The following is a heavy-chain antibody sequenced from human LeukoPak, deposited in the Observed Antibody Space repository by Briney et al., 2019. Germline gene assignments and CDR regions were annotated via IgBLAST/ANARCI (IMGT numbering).Heavy chain of an antibody. CDR3: ARDLGSSHDF. V-gene: IGHV3-53*01. D-gene: IGHD6-13*01. CDR1: GFTVRSNY. J-gene: IGHJ4*02. Sequence: PGGSLRLSCAASGFTVRSNYMSWLRQAPGKGLEWVSLIYSDDTTYYADSVKGRFTISRDNSKNTLYLQMNSLRAEGTAVYYCARDLGSSHDFWGQGTLVTVSS. CDR2: IYSDDTT.